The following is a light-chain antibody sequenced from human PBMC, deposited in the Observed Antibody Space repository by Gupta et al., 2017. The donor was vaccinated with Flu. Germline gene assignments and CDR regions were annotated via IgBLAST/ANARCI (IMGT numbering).Light chain of an antibody. J-gene: IGKJ2*02. CDR2: EVS. Sequence: PVTLGQPAYSSCSSSQSLVYKNGITFLVWLQQRPGHSPRRIIYEVSKRDLGVTDRFSGSGEGNDFTLKSSRGEDEDVGVYYCMRGKPPWTFGQGTKLEI. CDR1: QSLVYKNGITF. CDR3: MRGKPPWT. V-gene: IGKV2-30*01.